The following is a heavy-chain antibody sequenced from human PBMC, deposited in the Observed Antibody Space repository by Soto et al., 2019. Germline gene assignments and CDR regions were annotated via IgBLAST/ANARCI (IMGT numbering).Heavy chain of an antibody. V-gene: IGHV3-30*18. CDR2: ISYDGSNK. CDR3: AKGGKLWFGESYYYGMDV. J-gene: IGHJ6*02. Sequence: QVQLVESGGGVVQPGRSLRLSCAASGFTFSSYGMHWVRQAPGKGLEWVAVISYDGSNKYYADSVKGRFTISRDNSKNTLYLQMNSLRAEDTAVYYCAKGGKLWFGESYYYGMDVWCQGTTVTVSS. CDR1: GFTFSSYG. D-gene: IGHD3-10*01.